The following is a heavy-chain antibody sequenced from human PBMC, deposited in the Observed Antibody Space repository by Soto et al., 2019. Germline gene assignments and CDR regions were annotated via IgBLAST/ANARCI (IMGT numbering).Heavy chain of an antibody. CDR3: ARASPGDSSGYRYYFDY. CDR2: ISAYNGNT. D-gene: IGHD3-22*01. Sequence: QVQLVQSGAEVKKPGASVKVSCKASGYTFTSYGISWVRQAPGQGLEWMGWISAYNGNTNYAQKLQGRVTMTTDTATSTAYMELRSLRSDDTAVYYCARASPGDSSGYRYYFDYWGQGTLVTVSS. J-gene: IGHJ4*02. V-gene: IGHV1-18*01. CDR1: GYTFTSYG.